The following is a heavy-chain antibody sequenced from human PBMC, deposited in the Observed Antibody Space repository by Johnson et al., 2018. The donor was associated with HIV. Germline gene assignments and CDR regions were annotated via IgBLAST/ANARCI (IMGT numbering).Heavy chain of an antibody. D-gene: IGHD3-22*01. V-gene: IGHV3-30*03. Sequence: QVQLVESGGGVVQPGRSLRLSCAASGFTFSTYGLHWVRQAPGKGLEWVAVISYDGSNKYYADSVKGRFTISRDNSKNTLYLQMNSLRAEDTAVYYCARPYYYDSSGYSNAFDIWGQGTMVTVSS. CDR2: ISYDGSNK. CDR1: GFTFSTYG. CDR3: ARPYYYDSSGYSNAFDI. J-gene: IGHJ3*02.